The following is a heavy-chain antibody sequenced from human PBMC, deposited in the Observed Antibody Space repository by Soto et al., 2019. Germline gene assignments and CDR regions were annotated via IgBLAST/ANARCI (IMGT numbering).Heavy chain of an antibody. CDR1: GFTISGKKY. CDR3: ATWHEREHAYDV. D-gene: IGHD1-1*01. CDR2: LYDLDGS. V-gene: IGHV3-53*01. Sequence: GESLKISCAAFGFTISGKKYVAWVRQAPGKGLEWVSALYDLDGSFYAASVKGRFTTSSDSSKTTVYLQMNDLRPDDTAVYYCATWHEREHAYDVWGQGTTVTVSS. J-gene: IGHJ3*01.